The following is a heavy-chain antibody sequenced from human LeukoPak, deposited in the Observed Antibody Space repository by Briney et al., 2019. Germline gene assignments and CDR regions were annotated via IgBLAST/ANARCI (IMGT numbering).Heavy chain of an antibody. CDR2: IYWNDDK. CDR1: GFSLSTSGVG. Sequence: SGPTLVNPTQTLTLTCTFSGFSLSTSGVGVGWIRQPPGKALEWLALIYWNDDKRYSPSLKSRLTITKDTSKNQVVLTMTNMDPVDTATYYCAHSGYDFWSGREGNDAFDIWGQGTMVTVSS. J-gene: IGHJ3*02. D-gene: IGHD3-3*01. V-gene: IGHV2-5*01. CDR3: AHSGYDFWSGREGNDAFDI.